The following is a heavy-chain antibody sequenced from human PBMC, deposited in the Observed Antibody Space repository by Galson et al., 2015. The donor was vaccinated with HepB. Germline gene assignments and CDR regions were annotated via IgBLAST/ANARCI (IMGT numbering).Heavy chain of an antibody. V-gene: IGHV1-3*01. Sequence: SVKVSCKASGYTFTSYAMHWVRQAPGQRLEWMGWINAGNGNTKYSQKFQGRVTITRDTSASTAYMELSSLRSEDTAVYYCARDMDPYYGSGTWEREDYWGQGTLVTVSS. D-gene: IGHD3-10*01. CDR3: ARDMDPYYGSGTWEREDY. CDR2: INAGNGNT. CDR1: GYTFTSYA. J-gene: IGHJ4*02.